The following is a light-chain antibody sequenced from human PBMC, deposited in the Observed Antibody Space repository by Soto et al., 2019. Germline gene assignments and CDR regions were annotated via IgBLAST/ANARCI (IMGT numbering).Light chain of an antibody. CDR2: MAS. J-gene: IGKJ1*01. CDR1: QSISSW. Sequence: DIQMTQSPSTLSASVGDRVTIACRASQSISSWLAWYQQKPGKAPKLLIYMASSLESGVPSRFSGSGSGTEFTLTISSLQPDDFATYYCQQYNSYSTFGQGTKGEIK. CDR3: QQYNSYST. V-gene: IGKV1-5*03.